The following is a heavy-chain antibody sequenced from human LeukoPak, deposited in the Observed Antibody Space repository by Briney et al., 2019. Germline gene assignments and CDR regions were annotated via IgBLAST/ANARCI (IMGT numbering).Heavy chain of an antibody. J-gene: IGHJ3*02. CDR1: GFTVSSNY. CDR2: IYTGGST. D-gene: IGHD3-22*01. CDR3: ARDLGRYDSNQGPLDAFDI. V-gene: IGHV3-53*01. Sequence: PGWSLRLSCAASGFTVSSNYMSWVRQAPVRGLEWVSVIYTGGSTYYADSVKGRFTISRDNSKNTLYLQMNSLRAEDTAVYYCARDLGRYDSNQGPLDAFDIWGQGTMVTVSS.